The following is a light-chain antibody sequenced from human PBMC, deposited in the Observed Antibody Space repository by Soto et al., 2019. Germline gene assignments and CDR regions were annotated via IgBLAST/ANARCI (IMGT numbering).Light chain of an antibody. CDR3: CSYAGSYTAV. V-gene: IGLV1-44*01. CDR2: RDS. CDR1: RSNIGSNT. Sequence: QSGLTQPPSASGAPGQRVTVSCSGSRSNIGSNTVHWYQHLPGAAPKLLIYRDSQRPSGVPDRFSGSKSGNTASLTISGLQAEDEADYYCCSYAGSYTAVFGGGTQLTVL. J-gene: IGLJ7*01.